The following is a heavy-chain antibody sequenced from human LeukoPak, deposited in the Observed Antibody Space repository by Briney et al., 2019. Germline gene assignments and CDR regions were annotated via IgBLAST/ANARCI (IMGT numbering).Heavy chain of an antibody. J-gene: IGHJ4*02. D-gene: IGHD6-13*01. CDR3: ARGIDSSSWYFGLGY. V-gene: IGHV3-30-3*01. CDR1: GFTFSSYA. CDR2: ISYDGSNK. Sequence: PGGSLRLSCAASGFTFSSYAMHWVRQAPGKGLEWVAVISYDGSNKYYADSEKGRFTISRDNSKNTLYLQMNSLRAEDTAVYYCARGIDSSSWYFGLGYWGQGTLVTVSS.